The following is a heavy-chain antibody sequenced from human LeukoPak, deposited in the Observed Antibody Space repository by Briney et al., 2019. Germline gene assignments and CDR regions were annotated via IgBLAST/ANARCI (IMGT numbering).Heavy chain of an antibody. V-gene: IGHV1-18*01. CDR3: ARDLSLGRQDDGEPFDY. J-gene: IGHJ4*02. Sequence: GASVKVSCKASGFTFNNYGFSWVRQAPGQGLEWMGWISAYSGNTRYAQKIQGRVTMTTDTSTTTAYMELRSLTSDDAAVYYCARDLSLGRQDDGEPFDYWGQGTLVTVSS. CDR2: ISAYSGNT. CDR1: GFTFNNYG. D-gene: IGHD4-17*01.